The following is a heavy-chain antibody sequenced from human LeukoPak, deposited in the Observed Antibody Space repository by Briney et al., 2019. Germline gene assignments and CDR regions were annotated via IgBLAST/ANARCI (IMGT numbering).Heavy chain of an antibody. V-gene: IGHV3-48*03. CDR3: ARESSGYFY. Sequence: GGSLRLSCAASGFTFSSYEMNWVRQAPGKGLEWVSYISSSGSTIYYADSVKGRFTISRGNAKNSLYLQMNSLRAEDTAVYYCARESSGYFYWGQGTLVTVSS. D-gene: IGHD3-22*01. J-gene: IGHJ4*02. CDR2: ISSSGSTI. CDR1: GFTFSSYE.